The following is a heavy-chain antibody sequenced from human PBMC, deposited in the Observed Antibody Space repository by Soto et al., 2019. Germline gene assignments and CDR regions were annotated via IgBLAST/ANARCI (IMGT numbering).Heavy chain of an antibody. Sequence: QLQLQESGPGLVKPSETLSLTCTVSGGSISSSSYYWGWIRQPPAKGMEWIGSIYYSGSTYYNPSLKSRVTISVDTFKSPFSLKLSCVSAADAAVYYCARRVGGYCSSTCCYGLNNWFDPWGQGALVTVSS. J-gene: IGHJ5*02. CDR3: ARRVGGYCSSTCCYGLNNWFDP. D-gene: IGHD2-2*01. CDR2: IYYSGST. CDR1: GGSISSSSYY. V-gene: IGHV4-39*01.